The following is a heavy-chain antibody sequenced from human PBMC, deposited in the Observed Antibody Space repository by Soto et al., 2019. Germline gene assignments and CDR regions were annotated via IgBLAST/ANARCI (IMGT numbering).Heavy chain of an antibody. CDR3: ARYAYGGNSLSYYFDY. J-gene: IGHJ4*02. CDR2: IIPILGIA. CDR1: GGTFSSYT. Sequence: QVQLVQSGAEVKKPGSSVKVSCKASGGTFSSYTISWVRQAPGQGLEWMGRIIPILGIANYAQKFQGRVTITADKSTSTAYMELSSLRSEDTAVYYCARYAYGGNSLSYYFDYWGQGTLVTVSS. V-gene: IGHV1-69*02. D-gene: IGHD4-17*01.